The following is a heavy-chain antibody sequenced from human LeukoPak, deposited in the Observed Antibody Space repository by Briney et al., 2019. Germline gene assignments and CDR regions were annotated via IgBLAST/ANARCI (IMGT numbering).Heavy chain of an antibody. CDR3: GAGWLLPLDAFDI. Sequence: SVKVSCKASGFTFTSSAVQWVRQARGQRLEWIGWIVVGSGNTNYAQKFQERVTITRDMSTSTAYMELSSLRSEDTAGYYCGAGWLLPLDAFDIWGQGTMVTVSS. CDR1: GFTFTSSA. V-gene: IGHV1-58*01. D-gene: IGHD3-22*01. J-gene: IGHJ3*02. CDR2: IVVGSGNT.